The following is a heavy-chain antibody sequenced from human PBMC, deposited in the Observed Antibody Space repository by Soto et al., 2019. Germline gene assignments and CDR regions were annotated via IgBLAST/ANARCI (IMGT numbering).Heavy chain of an antibody. CDR3: TRAQFEFGSYFGLDV. CDR2: MNPDSENT. CDR1: GYTFTNYD. Sequence: QVHLVQSGAEVKQPGASVRVSCKASGYTFTNYDITWVRQATGQGLEGMGWMNPDSENTGSPQKFQGRVTMSVNTSINTAYMELTTLRSEDTAVYYCTRAQFEFGSYFGLDVWCKGTTVTVSS. D-gene: IGHD3-10*01. V-gene: IGHV1-8*01. J-gene: IGHJ6*04.